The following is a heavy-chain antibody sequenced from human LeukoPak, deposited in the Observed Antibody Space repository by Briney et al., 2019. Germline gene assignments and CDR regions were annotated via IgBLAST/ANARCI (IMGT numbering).Heavy chain of an antibody. D-gene: IGHD6-13*01. CDR1: GGSISSYY. CDR2: IYYSGST. CDR3: ARGSDSSSWEAEYFQH. J-gene: IGHJ1*01. V-gene: IGHV4-59*01. Sequence: SETLSLTCTVSGGSISSYYWSWIRQPPGKGLEWIGYIYYSGSTNYNPSLKSRVTISVDTFKNQFSLKLSSVTAADTAVYYCARGSDSSSWEAEYFQHWGQGTLVTVSS.